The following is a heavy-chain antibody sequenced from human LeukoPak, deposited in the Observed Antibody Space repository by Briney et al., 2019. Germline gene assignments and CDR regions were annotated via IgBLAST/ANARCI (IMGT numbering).Heavy chain of an antibody. CDR1: GGTFSSYA. V-gene: IGHV1-69*13. CDR3: ARDQVDGVITFRLLY. J-gene: IGHJ4*02. CDR2: IIPIFGTA. Sequence: GASVKVSCKASGGTFSSYAIGWVRQAPGQGLEWMGGIIPIFGTANYAQKFQGRVTITADESTSTAYMELSSLRSEDTAVYYCARDQVDGVITFRLLYWGQGTLVTVSS. D-gene: IGHD3-22*01.